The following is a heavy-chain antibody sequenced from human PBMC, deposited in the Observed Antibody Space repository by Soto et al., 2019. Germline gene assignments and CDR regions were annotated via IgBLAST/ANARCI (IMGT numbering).Heavy chain of an antibody. Sequence: SSVKVSCKASGGSFSSYAISWVRQAPGQGLEWMGGIIPIFGTANYAQKFQGRVTITADESTSPAYMELSSLRSEDTAVYYRARDGYCSSTNCAGRLDPWGKEPLVTVS. CDR2: IIPIFGTA. D-gene: IGHD2-2*03. CDR1: GGSFSSYA. CDR3: ARDGYCSSTNCAGRLDP. J-gene: IGHJ5*02. V-gene: IGHV1-69*13.